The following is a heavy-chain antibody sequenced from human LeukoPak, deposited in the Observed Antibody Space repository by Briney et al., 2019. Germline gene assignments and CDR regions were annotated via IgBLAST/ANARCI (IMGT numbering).Heavy chain of an antibody. CDR3: ATVRIVGATTHFDY. V-gene: IGHV1-69*06. Sequence: ASVKVSCKASGGTFSSYAISWVRQAPGQGLEWVGGIIPIFGTANYAQKFQGRVTMTEDTSTDTAYMELSSLRSEDTAVYYCATVRIVGATTHFDYWGQGTLVTVSS. CDR1: GGTFSSYA. D-gene: IGHD1-26*01. J-gene: IGHJ4*02. CDR2: IIPIFGTA.